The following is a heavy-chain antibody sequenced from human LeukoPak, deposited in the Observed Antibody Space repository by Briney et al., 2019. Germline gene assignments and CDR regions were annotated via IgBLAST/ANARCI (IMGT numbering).Heavy chain of an antibody. D-gene: IGHD3-3*01. J-gene: IGHJ4*02. CDR2: INPNSGGT. CDR3: ARGSGPSTTTPLDY. Sequence: ASVKVSCKASGFTFTDYYMHWVRQAPGQGLEWMGWINPNSGGTNYAQKFQGRVTMTRDTSISTAYMELSRLRSDDTAVYYCARGSGPSTTTPLDYWGQGTLVTVSS. V-gene: IGHV1-2*02. CDR1: GFTFTDYY.